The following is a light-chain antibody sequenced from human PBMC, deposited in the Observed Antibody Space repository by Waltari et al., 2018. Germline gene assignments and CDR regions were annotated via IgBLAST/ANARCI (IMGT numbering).Light chain of an antibody. Sequence: EIVMTQSTATRSVFPGESATLSCRASQSIRSNLAWYQHKPGQAPRLLIYGASTRATGIPARFSGSGSGTEFTLTISSLQSEDFAVYFCQQYDNWLGTFGQGTKVEIK. J-gene: IGKJ1*01. CDR1: QSIRSN. CDR3: QQYDNWLGT. V-gene: IGKV3-15*01. CDR2: GAS.